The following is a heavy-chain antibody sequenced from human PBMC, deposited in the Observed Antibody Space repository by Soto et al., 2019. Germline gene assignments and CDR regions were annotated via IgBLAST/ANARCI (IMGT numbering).Heavy chain of an antibody. J-gene: IGHJ6*02. V-gene: IGHV3-23*01. CDR2: ITGSGSHA. CDR3: AKDGSGRWAMDA. D-gene: IGHD3-10*01. Sequence: EVQLLESGGGLVQPGGSLRLSCAASGFTFSNYSMRWVRQAPGKGLEWVSTITGSGSHAYYAASVKGLFTISNDISKSTLFLHMNSLSAEDTAVYYCAKDGSGRWAMDAWGQGTTVTVSS. CDR1: GFTFSNYS.